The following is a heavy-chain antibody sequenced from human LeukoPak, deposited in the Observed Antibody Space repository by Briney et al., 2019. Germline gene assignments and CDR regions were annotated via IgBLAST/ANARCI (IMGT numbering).Heavy chain of an antibody. CDR1: GYTFTSYD. J-gene: IGHJ5*02. CDR2: MNPNSGNT. CDR3: ARRRRGVVWGIAPVDP. D-gene: IGHD3-10*01. V-gene: IGHV1-8*01. Sequence: ASVKVSCKASGYTFTSYDINWVRQAPGQGLEWMGWMNPNSGNTGYAQKFPGRVTMTRNTSISTAYMELSSLRSAATDVYYSARRRRGVVWGIAPVDPWDQGPLVTVSS.